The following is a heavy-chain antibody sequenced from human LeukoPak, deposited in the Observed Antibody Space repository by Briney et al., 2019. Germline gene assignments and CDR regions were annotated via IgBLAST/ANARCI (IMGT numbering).Heavy chain of an antibody. Sequence: GESLKISCKGSGYSFTSYWIGWVRQMPGKGLEWMGIIYPGDSDTRYSPSFQGQVTISADKSISTAYLQWSSLRASDTAMYYCARLRKEGTYYYDSSGYYAFDIWGQGTMVTVSS. CDR2: IYPGDSDT. CDR3: ARLRKEGTYYYDSSGYYAFDI. J-gene: IGHJ3*02. D-gene: IGHD3-22*01. V-gene: IGHV5-51*01. CDR1: GYSFTSYW.